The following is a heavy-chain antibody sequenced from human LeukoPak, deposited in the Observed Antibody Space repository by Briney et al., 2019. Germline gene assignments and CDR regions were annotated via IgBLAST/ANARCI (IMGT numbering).Heavy chain of an antibody. D-gene: IGHD4-17*01. V-gene: IGHV1-8*03. Sequence: RASVKVSCKASGYTFTTYDINWVRQATGQGLEWMGWMNPNSGNTGYAQKFQGRVTITRNTSISTAYMELSSLRSEDTAVYYCARRLGTVTTFEYWGQGTLVTVSS. J-gene: IGHJ4*02. CDR1: GYTFTTYD. CDR2: MNPNSGNT. CDR3: ARRLGTVTTFEY.